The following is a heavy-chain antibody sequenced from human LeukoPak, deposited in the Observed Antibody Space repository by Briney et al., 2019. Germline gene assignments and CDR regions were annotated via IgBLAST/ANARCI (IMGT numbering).Heavy chain of an antibody. CDR2: INHSGGT. J-gene: IGHJ4*02. CDR3: ARGLEYYDFWSGLFVIGPYDY. Sequence: PSETLSLTCAVYGGSFSGYYWSWIRQPPGKGLEWIGEINHSGGTNYNPSLKSRVTISVDTSKNQFSLKLSSVTAADTAVYYCARGLEYYDFWSGLFVIGPYDYWGQGTLVTVSS. CDR1: GGSFSGYY. V-gene: IGHV4-34*01. D-gene: IGHD3-3*01.